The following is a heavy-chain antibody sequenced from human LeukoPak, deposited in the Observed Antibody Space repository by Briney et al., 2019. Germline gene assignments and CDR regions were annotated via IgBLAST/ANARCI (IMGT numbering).Heavy chain of an antibody. Sequence: GGSLRLSCAASEFTFSSSTMNWVRQAPGKGLEWVSSISPDSNYIYYADSVKGRFTVSRDNAKNSLYLQLNSLRAEDTALYHCARGGDREYGGNFDYWGQGALVTVSS. V-gene: IGHV3-21*01. CDR3: ARGGDREYGGNFDY. J-gene: IGHJ4*02. CDR2: ISPDSNYI. CDR1: EFTFSSST. D-gene: IGHD2-15*01.